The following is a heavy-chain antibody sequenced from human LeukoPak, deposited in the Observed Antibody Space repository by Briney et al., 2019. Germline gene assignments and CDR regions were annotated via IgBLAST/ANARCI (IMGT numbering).Heavy chain of an antibody. CDR1: GFTFSSYW. CDR3: ARANYYGSGRAAFDI. Sequence: PGGSLRLSCAASGFTFSSYWMHWVRQAPGKGLVWVSRINSDGSSTSYADSVKGRFTISRDNAKNTLYLQMNSLRAEDTAVYYCARANYYGSGRAAFDIWGQGTMLTVSS. J-gene: IGHJ3*02. CDR2: INSDGSST. D-gene: IGHD3-10*01. V-gene: IGHV3-74*01.